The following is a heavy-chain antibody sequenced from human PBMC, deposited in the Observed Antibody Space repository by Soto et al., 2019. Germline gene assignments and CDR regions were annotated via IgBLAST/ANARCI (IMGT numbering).Heavy chain of an antibody. Sequence: QAQLQESGPGLVKPSQTLSLTCTVSGGSISSGDYYWSWIRQHPGKGLEWIGTIYFSGTTYYNPSLKSRVTISVDTSKNQFSLNLSSVTAADTAVYYCARRDRSGFSYWLDTWGQGTLVTVSS. J-gene: IGHJ5*02. CDR2: IYFSGTT. D-gene: IGHD3-22*01. CDR1: GGSISSGDYY. V-gene: IGHV4-31*03. CDR3: ARRDRSGFSYWLDT.